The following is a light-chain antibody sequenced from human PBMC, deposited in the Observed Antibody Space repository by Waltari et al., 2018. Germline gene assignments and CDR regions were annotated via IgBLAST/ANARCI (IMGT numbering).Light chain of an antibody. J-gene: IGKJ1*01. CDR2: WAS. CDR1: QSVFHSSYKRNY. Sequence: DIVMTQSPDSLAVSLGERATINCKSSQSVFHSSYKRNYLGWYHKKPGQPPKLLIYWASTRESGVPDRFSGSGSGTDFTLTISSLEAEDVAVYYCQQYYSLPWTFGQGTKVEI. V-gene: IGKV4-1*01. CDR3: QQYYSLPWT.